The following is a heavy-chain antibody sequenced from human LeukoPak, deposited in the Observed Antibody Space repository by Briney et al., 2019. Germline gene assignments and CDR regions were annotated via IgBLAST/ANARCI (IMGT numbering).Heavy chain of an antibody. J-gene: IGHJ4*02. CDR1: GFTLSSCG. V-gene: IGHV3-30*18. D-gene: IGHD3-10*01. Sequence: PGTSLRLSCVASGFTLSSCGMHWVRQAPGKGLEWVAVITYDGITTYSDDSVKGRFTIFRDTSKSTLHLQMNNLRPEDTAVYFCVKEQGSGYYRTADYWGQGTLVTVSS. CDR3: VKEQGSGYYRTADY. CDR2: ITYDGITT.